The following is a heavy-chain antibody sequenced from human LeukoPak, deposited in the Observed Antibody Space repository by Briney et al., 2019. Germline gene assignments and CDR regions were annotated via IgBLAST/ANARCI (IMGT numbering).Heavy chain of an antibody. V-gene: IGHV4-34*01. J-gene: IGHJ4*02. CDR1: GGSFSGYY. Sequence: SETLSLTCAVYGGSFSGYYWSWIRQPPGKGLEWIGEINHSGSTNYNPSLKSRVTISVDTSKNQFSLKLSSVTAADTAVYYCARAWGYGSGSCVDYWGQGTLVTVSS. CDR3: ARAWGYGSGSCVDY. CDR2: INHSGST. D-gene: IGHD3-10*01.